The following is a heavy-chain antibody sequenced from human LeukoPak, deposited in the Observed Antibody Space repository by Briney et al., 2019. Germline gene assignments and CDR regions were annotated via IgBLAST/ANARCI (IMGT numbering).Heavy chain of an antibody. CDR1: GFAFSSYA. V-gene: IGHV3-48*02. CDR3: ARVSLITFGGVLGAFDI. CDR2: ISSSSSTI. D-gene: IGHD3-16*01. Sequence: GGSLRLSCAASGFAFSSYAMSWIRQAPGKGLEWVSYISSSSSTIYYADSVKGRFTISRDNAKNSLYLQMNSLRDEDTAVYYCARVSLITFGGVLGAFDIWGQGTMVTVSS. J-gene: IGHJ3*02.